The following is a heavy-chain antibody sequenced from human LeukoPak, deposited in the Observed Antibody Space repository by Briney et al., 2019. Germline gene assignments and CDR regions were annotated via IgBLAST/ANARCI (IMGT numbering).Heavy chain of an antibody. CDR3: ARAGGGLPRNWFDP. CDR1: GFTFSSYA. D-gene: IGHD3-16*01. CDR2: ISYDGSNK. Sequence: GGSLRLSCAASGFTFSSYAMHWVRQAPGKGLEWVAVISYDGSNKYYAASVKGRFTISRDSSKNTLYLQMNSLRAEDTAVYYCARAGGGLPRNWFDPWGQGTLVTVSS. J-gene: IGHJ5*02. V-gene: IGHV3-30-3*01.